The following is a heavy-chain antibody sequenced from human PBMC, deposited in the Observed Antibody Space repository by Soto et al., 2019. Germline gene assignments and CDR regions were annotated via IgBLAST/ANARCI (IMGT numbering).Heavy chain of an antibody. Sequence: PSETLSLTCTVSGGSISSSFWTWIRQPPGKGLEWIGYIYDSESASYNPSLKSRVTMSLDTSNNQFSLKLTSVTAADTAVYYCARTNRGQGFDFWGQGTLVTGSS. V-gene: IGHV4-59*08. CDR1: GGSISSSF. CDR3: ARTNRGQGFDF. J-gene: IGHJ4*02. CDR2: IYDSESA. D-gene: IGHD3-16*02.